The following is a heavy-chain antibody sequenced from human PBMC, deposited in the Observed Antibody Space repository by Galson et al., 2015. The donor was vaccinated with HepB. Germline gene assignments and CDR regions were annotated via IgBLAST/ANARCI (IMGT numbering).Heavy chain of an antibody. D-gene: IGHD1-26*01. J-gene: IGHJ4*02. CDR2: IWYDGSNK. CDR1: GFTFSSYG. CDR3: ARDYSGSYSRYFDY. V-gene: IGHV3-33*01. Sequence: SLRLSCAASGFTFSSYGMHWVRQAPGKGLEWVAVIWYDGSNKYYADSVKGRFTISRDNSKNTLYLQMNSLRAEDTAVYYCARDYSGSYSRYFDYWGQGTLVTVSS.